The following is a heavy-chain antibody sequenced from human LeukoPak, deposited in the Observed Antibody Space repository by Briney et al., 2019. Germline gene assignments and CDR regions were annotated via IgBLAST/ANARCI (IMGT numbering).Heavy chain of an antibody. J-gene: IGHJ5*02. CDR2: INGSSSDT. D-gene: IGHD2-15*01. CDR3: ARRGTTYCTVDSCHPNWFDP. Sequence: PGGSLRLSCAASGFTLSDYYMTWIRQAPGRGLEWISYINGSSSDTKYADSVKGRFTISRDNAKNSVYLLMNSLRAGDTAVYYCARRGTTYCTVDSCHPNWFDPWGQGTLVTVSS. V-gene: IGHV3-11*03. CDR1: GFTLSDYY.